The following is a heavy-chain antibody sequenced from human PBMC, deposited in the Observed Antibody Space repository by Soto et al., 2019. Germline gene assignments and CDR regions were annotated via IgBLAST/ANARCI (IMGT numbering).Heavy chain of an antibody. CDR3: ARISAYHFDY. CDR1: GGSIRSNNW. Sequence: SETLSLTCAVSGGSIRSNNWWSWARQPPGKGLEWIGEIYHSGVTNYSPSLKSRVTISVDKSKNQFSLKLGSLTAADTAVYYCARISAYHFDYWGQGTLVTVSS. D-gene: IGHD3-16*01. CDR2: IYHSGVT. J-gene: IGHJ4*02. V-gene: IGHV4-4*02.